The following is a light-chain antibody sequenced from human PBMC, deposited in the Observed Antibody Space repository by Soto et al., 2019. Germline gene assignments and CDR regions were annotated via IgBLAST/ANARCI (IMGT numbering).Light chain of an antibody. CDR1: QSISSNY. Sequence: EIVLTQSPATLSLSPGERATLSCRASQSISSNYLAWYQQKPGQAPRLLIYGASSTATGIPDRFSGSGSGTDFTLTISRLEPEDFAVYYCQQYGSSTPLTFGGGTKVDIK. J-gene: IGKJ4*01. V-gene: IGKV3-20*01. CDR2: GAS. CDR3: QQYGSSTPLT.